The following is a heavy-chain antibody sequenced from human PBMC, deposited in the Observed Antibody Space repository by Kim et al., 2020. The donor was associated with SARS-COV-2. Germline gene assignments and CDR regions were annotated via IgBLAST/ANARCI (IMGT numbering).Heavy chain of an antibody. J-gene: IGHJ6*02. CDR1: GFTFSSYW. V-gene: IGHV3-7*01. Sequence: GGSLRLSCAASGFTFSSYWMSWVRQAPGKGLEWVANIKQDGSEKYYVDSVKGRFTISRDNAKNSLYLQMNSLRAEDTAVYYCRSYGSGSYYGMDVWGQGTTVTVSS. CDR3: RSYGSGSYYGMDV. CDR2: IKQDGSEK. D-gene: IGHD3-10*01.